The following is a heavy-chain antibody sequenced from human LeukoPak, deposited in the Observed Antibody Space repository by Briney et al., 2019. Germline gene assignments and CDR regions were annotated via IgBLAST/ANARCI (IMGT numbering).Heavy chain of an antibody. Sequence: SQTLSLTCSISGDSVSSKSAAWNWIRQSPSRGLEWLGRTYYRSKWYNDYAVSVKSRISINPDTSKNQFSLQLNSVTPEDTGVYYCARALGGSSPFDYWGQGTLVTVSS. V-gene: IGHV6-1*01. CDR3: ARALGGSSPFDY. CDR1: GDSVSSKSAA. D-gene: IGHD2-15*01. J-gene: IGHJ4*02. CDR2: TYYRSKWYN.